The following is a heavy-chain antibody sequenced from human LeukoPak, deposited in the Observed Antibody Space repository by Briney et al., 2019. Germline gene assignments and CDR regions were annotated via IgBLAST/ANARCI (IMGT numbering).Heavy chain of an antibody. J-gene: IGHJ5*02. Sequence: GESLKISCQGSGYSFISYWIGWVRQMPGKGLEWMGIIYPGDSDTRYSPSFQGQVTISADKSISTAYLQWSSLKASDTAMYYCARHITEASSDWFDPWGQGTLVTVSS. V-gene: IGHV5-51*01. CDR2: IYPGDSDT. D-gene: IGHD1-14*01. CDR3: ARHITEASSDWFDP. CDR1: GYSFISYW.